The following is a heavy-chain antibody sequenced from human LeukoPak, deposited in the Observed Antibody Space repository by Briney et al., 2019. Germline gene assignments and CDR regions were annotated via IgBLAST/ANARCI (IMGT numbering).Heavy chain of an antibody. CDR2: IYHSGTT. Sequence: SETLSLTCTVSGGSISSGGYYWHWIRQHPGKGLEWIGNIYHSGTTYYNPSLKSRVTISVDTSKNQFSLKLSSVTAADTAVCYCARSPTVVRIVGGNFDYWGQGTLVTVSS. J-gene: IGHJ4*02. V-gene: IGHV4-31*03. D-gene: IGHD3-10*01. CDR3: ARSPTVVRIVGGNFDY. CDR1: GGSISSGGYY.